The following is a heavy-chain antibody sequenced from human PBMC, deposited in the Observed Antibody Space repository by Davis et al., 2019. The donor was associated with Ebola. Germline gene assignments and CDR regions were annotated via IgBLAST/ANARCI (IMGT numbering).Heavy chain of an antibody. CDR1: GFDFYNYA. V-gene: IGHV3-23*01. CDR3: AKSGLSFGVVKYHYGMDV. CDR2: ISGSGGST. J-gene: IGHJ6*04. Sequence: PGGSLRLSCAASGFDFYNYAMTWVRQAPGKGLEWVSAISGSGGSTYYADAVKGRFTISRDNSKKTLYLQMNSLRAEDTAVYYCAKSGLSFGVVKYHYGMDVWGKGTTVTVSS. D-gene: IGHD3-3*01.